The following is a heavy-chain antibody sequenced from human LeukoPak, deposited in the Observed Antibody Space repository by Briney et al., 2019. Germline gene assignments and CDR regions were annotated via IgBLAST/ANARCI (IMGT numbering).Heavy chain of an antibody. CDR2: IYYSGST. V-gene: IGHV4-39*01. CDR1: GGSISSSSYY. J-gene: IGHJ4*02. Sequence: PSETLSFTCTVSGGSISSSSYYWGWIRQPPGKGLEWIGSIYYSGSTYYNPSLKSRVTISVDTSKNQFSLKLSSVTAADTAVYYCARLFGELNNYWGQGTLVPVSS. CDR3: ARLFGELNNY. D-gene: IGHD3-10*02.